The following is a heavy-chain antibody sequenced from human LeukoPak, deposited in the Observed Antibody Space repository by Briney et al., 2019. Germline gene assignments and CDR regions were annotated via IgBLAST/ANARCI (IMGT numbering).Heavy chain of an antibody. Sequence: GASVKVSCKASGYTFTSYDINWVRQATGQGLEWMGWMNPNSGNTGYAQKFQGRVTITRNTSISTAYMELSSLRSEDTAVYYCARDYSGSYYMDVWGKGTTVAVSS. D-gene: IGHD1-26*01. CDR1: GYTFTSYD. V-gene: IGHV1-8*03. CDR2: MNPNSGNT. CDR3: ARDYSGSYYMDV. J-gene: IGHJ6*03.